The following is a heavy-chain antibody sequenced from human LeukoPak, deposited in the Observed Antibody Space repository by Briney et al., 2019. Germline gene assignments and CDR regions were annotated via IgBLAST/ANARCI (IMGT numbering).Heavy chain of an antibody. D-gene: IGHD1-26*01. CDR3: GRGGSYLSAFDI. J-gene: IGHJ3*02. CDR2: IYSCGST. CDR1: GFTLSNNY. Sequence: PGCSLTLSCAASGFTLSNNYISWVRQAPGAGLEGVSIIYSCGSTFHADSVKGRFTISRDNSKNTLYLQMNSPGAEDTAVDYCGRGGSYLSAFDIWGQGTMVTVSS. V-gene: IGHV3-53*01.